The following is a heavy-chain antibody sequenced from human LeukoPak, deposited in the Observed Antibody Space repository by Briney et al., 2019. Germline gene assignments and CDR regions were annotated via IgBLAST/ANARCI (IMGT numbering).Heavy chain of an antibody. V-gene: IGHV4-59*11. CDR2: IYYSGST. Sequence: PSETLSLTCTVSGGSISSHYWSWIRQPPGKGLEWIGYIYYSGSTNYNPSLKSRVTISVDTSKNQFSLKLSSVTAADTAVYYCARGHRYGDPNFDYWGQGTLVTVSS. CDR1: GGSISSHY. CDR3: ARGHRYGDPNFDY. D-gene: IGHD4-17*01. J-gene: IGHJ4*02.